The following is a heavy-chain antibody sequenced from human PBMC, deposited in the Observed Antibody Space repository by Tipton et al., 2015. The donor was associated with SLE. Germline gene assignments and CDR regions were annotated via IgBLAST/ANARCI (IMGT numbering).Heavy chain of an antibody. V-gene: IGHV3-30*04. CDR3: ARGGGHYHEDLDV. Sequence: SLRLSCAASGLDFGRYSLHWVRQAPGKGLEWVTFISYDGDSKYYADSVKGRFTISRDNTKSVLFLQMNSLGPADSAVYYCARGGGHYHEDLDVRGKGTTVTVSS. J-gene: IGHJ6*04. D-gene: IGHD3-10*01. CDR2: ISYDGDSK. CDR1: GLDFGRYS.